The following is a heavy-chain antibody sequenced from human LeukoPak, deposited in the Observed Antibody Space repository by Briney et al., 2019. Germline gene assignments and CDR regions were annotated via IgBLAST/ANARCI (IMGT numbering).Heavy chain of an antibody. CDR2: INPNSGGT. J-gene: IGHJ3*02. CDR3: ARDRNDYGDYDAFDI. Sequence: GASVKVSCKASGYTFTGYYMHWVRQAPGQGLEWMGRINPNSGGTNYAQKFQGRVTMTRDTSISTAYMELSRLRSDDTAVYYCARDRNDYGDYDAFDIWGQGTMVTVSS. D-gene: IGHD4-17*01. CDR1: GYTFTGYY. V-gene: IGHV1-2*06.